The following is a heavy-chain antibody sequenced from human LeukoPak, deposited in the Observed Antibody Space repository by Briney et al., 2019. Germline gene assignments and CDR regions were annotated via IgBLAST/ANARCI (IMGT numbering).Heavy chain of an antibody. CDR3: ASHTAAASQKYFQH. V-gene: IGHV3-21*01. J-gene: IGHJ1*01. D-gene: IGHD6-13*01. Sequence: GGSLRLSCAASGFTFSSYSMNWVRQAPGKGLEWVSSISSSSSYIYYADSVKGRFTISRDNAKNSLYLQMNSLRAEDTAVYYCASHTAAASQKYFQHWGQGTLVTVSS. CDR2: ISSSSSYI. CDR1: GFTFSSYS.